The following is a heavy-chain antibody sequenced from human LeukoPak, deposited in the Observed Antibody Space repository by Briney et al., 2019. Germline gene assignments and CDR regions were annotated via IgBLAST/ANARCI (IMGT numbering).Heavy chain of an antibody. V-gene: IGHV3-30*03. D-gene: IGHD6-19*01. CDR3: ARDLSIAVAGTDY. CDR1: GLTFSSYD. CDR2: ISYDGSNK. J-gene: IGHJ4*02. Sequence: GGSLRLSCAASGLTFSSYDMHWVRQAPGKGLEWVAVISYDGSNKYYADSVKGRFTISRDNAKNSLYLQMNSLRAEDTAVYYCARDLSIAVAGTDYWGQGTLVTVSS.